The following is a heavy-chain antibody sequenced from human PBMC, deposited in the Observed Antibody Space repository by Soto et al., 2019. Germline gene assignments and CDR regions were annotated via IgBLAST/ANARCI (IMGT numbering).Heavy chain of an antibody. CDR3: AGDNWNYPTSHYYYYGMDV. V-gene: IGHV1-18*01. J-gene: IGHJ6*02. D-gene: IGHD1-7*01. CDR1: GYTFTSYG. Sequence: ASVKVSCKASGYTFTSYGISWVRQAPGQGLEWMGWISAYNGNTNYAQKLQGRVTMTTDTSTSTAYMELRSLRSDDTAVYYCAGDNWNYPTSHYYYYGMDVWGQGTTVTVSS. CDR2: ISAYNGNT.